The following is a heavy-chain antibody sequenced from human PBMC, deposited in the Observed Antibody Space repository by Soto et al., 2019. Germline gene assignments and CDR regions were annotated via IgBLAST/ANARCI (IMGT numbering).Heavy chain of an antibody. CDR3: ARSGTVWGYDSSGYWR. Sequence: EVQLLESGGGLVQPGGSLRLSCAASGFTFSSDAMGWVRQAPGKGLEWVSTIDNSGGSTHYADSVKGRFTISRDNSKNTVYLQMNSLRAEDTAVYYCARSGTVWGYDSSGYWRWGQGTLVTVSS. CDR2: IDNSGGST. D-gene: IGHD3-22*01. J-gene: IGHJ4*02. CDR1: GFTFSSDA. V-gene: IGHV3-23*01.